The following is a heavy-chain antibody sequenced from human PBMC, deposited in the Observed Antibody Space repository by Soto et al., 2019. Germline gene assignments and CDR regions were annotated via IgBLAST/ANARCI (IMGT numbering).Heavy chain of an antibody. J-gene: IGHJ4*02. CDR3: TTLTMVRGSPIDY. D-gene: IGHD3-10*01. CDR2: IKSKTDGGTT. CDR1: GFTFSNAW. Sequence: EVQLVESGGGLVKPGGSLRLSCAASGFTFSNAWMSWVRQAPGKGLEWVGRIKSKTDGGTTDYAAPVKGRFTISRDDSTNTLYLQMNSLKTEDTAVYYCTTLTMVRGSPIDYWGQGTLVTVSS. V-gene: IGHV3-15*01.